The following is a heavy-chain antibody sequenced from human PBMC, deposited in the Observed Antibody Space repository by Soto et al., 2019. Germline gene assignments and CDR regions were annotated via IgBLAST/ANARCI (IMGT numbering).Heavy chain of an antibody. D-gene: IGHD6-19*01. J-gene: IGHJ3*01. V-gene: IGHV5-10-1*01. CDR1: GDSFLDYW. CDR3: VRRDRSGWFDAFDV. CDR2: IDPSDSYR. Sequence: PGESLKISCKGSGDSFLDYWISWVRQMPGKGLEWMGRIDPSDSYRTYSPSFQGHVTISVDKSITTAYLQWSSLKASDTAIYYCVRRDRSGWFDAFDVWGQGTMVTVSS.